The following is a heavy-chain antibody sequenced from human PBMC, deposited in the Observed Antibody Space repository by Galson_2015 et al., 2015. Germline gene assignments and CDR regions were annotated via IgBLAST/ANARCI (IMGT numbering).Heavy chain of an antibody. Sequence: SETLSLTCTVSGGSISSSSYYWGWIRQPPGKGLEWIGSIYYSGSTYYNPSLKSRVTISVDTSKNQFSLKLSSVTAADTAVYYCARHRSVGYYYMDVWGKGTTVTVSS. CDR1: GGSISSSSYY. CDR2: IYYSGST. CDR3: ARHRSVGYYYMDV. V-gene: IGHV4-39*01. J-gene: IGHJ6*03. D-gene: IGHD6-19*01.